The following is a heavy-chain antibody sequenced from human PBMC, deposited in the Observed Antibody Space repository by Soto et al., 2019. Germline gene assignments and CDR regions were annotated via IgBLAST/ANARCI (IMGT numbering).Heavy chain of an antibody. V-gene: IGHV3-30*18. CDR3: AKEYSYSSSWYSGLSVAYYYYGMDV. D-gene: IGHD6-13*01. J-gene: IGHJ6*02. CDR2: ISYDGSNK. CDR1: GFTFSSYG. Sequence: GGSLRLSCAASGFTFSSYGMHWVRQAPGKGLEWVAVISYDGSNKYYADSVKGRFTISRDNSKNTLYLQMNSLRAEDTAVYYCAKEYSYSSSWYSGLSVAYYYYGMDVWGQGTTVTVSS.